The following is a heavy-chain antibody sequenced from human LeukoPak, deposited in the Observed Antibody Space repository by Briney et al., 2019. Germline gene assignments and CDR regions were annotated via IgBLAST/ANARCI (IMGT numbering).Heavy chain of an antibody. CDR2: IIPIFGTA. CDR3: ARGRESSSWYNTRYYYYYGMDV. D-gene: IGHD6-13*01. V-gene: IGHV1-69*13. CDR1: DYTFSNYD. J-gene: IGHJ6*02. Sequence: GASVKVSCKASDYTFSNYDINWVRQAPGQGLEWMGGIIPIFGTANYAQKFQGRVTITADESTSTAYMELSSLRSEDTAVYYCARGRESSSWYNTRYYYYYGMDVWGQGTTVTVSS.